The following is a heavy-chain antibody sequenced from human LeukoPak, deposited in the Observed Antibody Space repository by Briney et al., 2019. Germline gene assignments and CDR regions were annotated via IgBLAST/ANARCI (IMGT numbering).Heavy chain of an antibody. CDR3: ARGSGSVHQLPFAY. Sequence: PGGSLRLSCTAYGFTFSSYARSWVRQAPGKGLEWVSAISGSGGSTYYADSVKGRFTISRDNSKNTLYLQMNSLRAEDTAVYYCARGSGSVHQLPFAYWGQRTLVTVSS. D-gene: IGHD2-2*01. J-gene: IGHJ4*02. CDR1: GFTFSSYA. V-gene: IGHV3-23*01. CDR2: ISGSGGST.